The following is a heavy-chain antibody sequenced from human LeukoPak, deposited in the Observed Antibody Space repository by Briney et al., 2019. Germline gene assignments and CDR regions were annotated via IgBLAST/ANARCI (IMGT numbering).Heavy chain of an antibody. CDR3: ARSILDTAMVLFDY. V-gene: IGHV4-38-2*02. Sequence: PSETLSLTCTVSGYSISSDYYWGWIRQPPGKGLEWIGSIYHSGSTYYNPSLKSRVTISVDTSKNQFSLKLSSVTAADTAVYYCARSILDTAMVLFDYWGQGTLVTVSS. CDR2: IYHSGST. CDR1: GYSISSDYY. J-gene: IGHJ4*02. D-gene: IGHD5-18*01.